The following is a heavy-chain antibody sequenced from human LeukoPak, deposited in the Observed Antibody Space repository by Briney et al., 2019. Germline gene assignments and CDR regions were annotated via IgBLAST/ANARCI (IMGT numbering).Heavy chain of an antibody. D-gene: IGHD3-10*01. V-gene: IGHV3-11*01. J-gene: IGHJ4*02. CDR2: ISSSGSTI. CDR3: ASPATYYGSGSYYY. CDR1: GFTFSDYY. Sequence: PGGSLRLSCAASGFTFSDYYMSWIRQAPGKGLEWVSYISSSGSTIYYADSVEGRFTISRDNAKNSLYLQMNSLRAEDTAVYYCASPATYYGSGSYYYWGQGTLVTVSS.